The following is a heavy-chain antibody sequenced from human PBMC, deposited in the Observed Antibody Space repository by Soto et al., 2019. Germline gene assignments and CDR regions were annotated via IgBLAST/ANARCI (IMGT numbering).Heavy chain of an antibody. V-gene: IGHV1-69*13. Sequence: SVKVSCKASGGTFSSYAISWVRQAPGHGLEWMGGIIPIFGTANYAQKFQGRVTITADESTSTAYMELSSLRSEDTAVYYCARDSTGYYPVPFAYWGQGTLVTVSS. CDR2: IIPIFGTA. D-gene: IGHD3-22*01. CDR3: ARDSTGYYPVPFAY. J-gene: IGHJ4*02. CDR1: GGTFSSYA.